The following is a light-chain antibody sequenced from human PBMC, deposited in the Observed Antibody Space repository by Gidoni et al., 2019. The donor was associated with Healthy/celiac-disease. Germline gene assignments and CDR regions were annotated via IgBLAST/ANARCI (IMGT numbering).Light chain of an antibody. CDR2: STN. J-gene: IGLJ3*02. CDR1: SGSVSTSYY. V-gene: IGLV8-61*01. CDR3: GLYMGSGIWV. Sequence: QTVVTKEPSFSVSPGGTVTLTCGLSSGSVSTSYYPSWYQQTPGQATRTLIYSTNTRASGVPDRFSGSILGNKAARTITGAQADDESDYYCGLYMGSGIWVFGGGTKRTVL.